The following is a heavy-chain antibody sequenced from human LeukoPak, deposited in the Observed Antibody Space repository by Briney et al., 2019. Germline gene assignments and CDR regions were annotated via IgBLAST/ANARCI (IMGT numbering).Heavy chain of an antibody. CDR2: IHTSGSP. D-gene: IGHD2-21*01. V-gene: IGHV4-4*07. CDR3: ARQRLDGDILGFDW. Sequence: SETLSLTCNVPGASISGHYWSWIRHPAGKSLEWIGRIHTSGSPIYNPSLSGRVTMSVDTSKGQFSLTMNSLTAADTAIYYCARQRLDGDILGFDWWGQGTLVTVSS. J-gene: IGHJ4*02. CDR1: GASISGHY.